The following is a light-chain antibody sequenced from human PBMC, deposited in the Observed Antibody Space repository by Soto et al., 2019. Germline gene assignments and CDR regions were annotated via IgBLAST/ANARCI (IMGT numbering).Light chain of an antibody. CDR2: DVS. Sequence: QSALTQPASVSGSPGQSITISCTGTSSDVGGYDFVSWYQQHPGKAPKLMISDVSKRPSGVPDRLSGSKSGNTASLTISGLQAEDEADYYCCSYAGDLALFGG. CDR3: CSYAGDLAL. J-gene: IGLJ7*01. V-gene: IGLV2-11*01. CDR1: SSDVGGYDF.